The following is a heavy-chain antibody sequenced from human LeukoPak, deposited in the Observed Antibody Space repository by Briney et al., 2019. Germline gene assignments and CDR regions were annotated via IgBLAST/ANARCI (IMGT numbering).Heavy chain of an antibody. D-gene: IGHD4/OR15-4a*01. CDR1: GLTFSSYT. CDR2: MSGSSDI. CDR3: VRIPNSANFPNWFDP. V-gene: IGHV3-21*01. Sequence: GGSLRLSCAASGLTFSSYTMNWVRQAPGKGLEWISSMSGSSDIYYADSVRGRFTISRDNAKNSLFLQMNSLRADDTAVYYCVRIPNSANFPNWFDPWGQGTLVTVSS. J-gene: IGHJ5*02.